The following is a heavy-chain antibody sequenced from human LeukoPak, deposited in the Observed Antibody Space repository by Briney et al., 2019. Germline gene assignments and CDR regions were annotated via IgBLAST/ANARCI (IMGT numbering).Heavy chain of an antibody. D-gene: IGHD3-9*01. V-gene: IGHV3-21*01. J-gene: IGHJ4*02. CDR1: EFTFSSYS. CDR3: ARAGYYMLSWANFDY. CDR2: ISSSSSYI. Sequence: GGSLRLSCAASEFTFSSYSMNWVRQAPGKGLEWVSSISSSSSYIYYADSVKGRFTISRDNAKNSLYLQMNSLRAEDTAVYYCARAGYYMLSWANFDYWGQGTLVTVSS.